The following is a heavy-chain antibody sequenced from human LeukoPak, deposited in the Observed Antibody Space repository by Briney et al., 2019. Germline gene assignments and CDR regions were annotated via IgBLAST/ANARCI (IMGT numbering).Heavy chain of an antibody. CDR3: ARGERWNSGSHFDY. D-gene: IGHD1-26*01. CDR2: IIPIFGIA. CDR1: GGTFSSYA. Sequence: SVKVSCKASGGTFSSYAISWVRQAPGQGLEWMGRIIPIFGIANYAQKFQGRVMITADKSTSTAYMELSSLRSEDTAVYYCARGERWNSGSHFDYWGQGTLVTVSS. J-gene: IGHJ4*02. V-gene: IGHV1-69*04.